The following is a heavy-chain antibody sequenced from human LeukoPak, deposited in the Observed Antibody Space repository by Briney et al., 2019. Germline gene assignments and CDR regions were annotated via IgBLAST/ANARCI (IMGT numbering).Heavy chain of an antibody. CDR2: ISGSGGST. CDR3: AKTATGYSYGLNAFDY. V-gene: IGHV3-23*01. D-gene: IGHD5-18*01. CDR1: GFTFSSYA. Sequence: PGGSLRLSCAASGFTFSSYAMSWVRQAPGKGLEWVSAISGSGGSTYYADSVKGRFTISRDNSKNTLYLQTNSLRAEDTAVYYCAKTATGYSYGLNAFDYWGQGTLVTVSS. J-gene: IGHJ4*02.